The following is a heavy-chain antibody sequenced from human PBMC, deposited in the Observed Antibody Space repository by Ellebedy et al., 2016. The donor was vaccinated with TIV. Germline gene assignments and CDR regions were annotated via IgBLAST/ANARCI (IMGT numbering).Heavy chain of an antibody. D-gene: IGHD2-2*01. J-gene: IGHJ3*02. CDR1: GFTFDDYA. V-gene: IGHV3-9*01. CDR3: AKAGDIVVVPAAGGAFDI. CDR2: ISWNSGSI. Sequence: GGSLRLXXAASGFTFDDYAMHWVRQAPGKGLEWVSGISWNSGSIGYADSVKGRFTISRDNAKNSLYLQMNSLRAEDTALYYCAKAGDIVVVPAAGGAFDIWGQGTMVTVSS.